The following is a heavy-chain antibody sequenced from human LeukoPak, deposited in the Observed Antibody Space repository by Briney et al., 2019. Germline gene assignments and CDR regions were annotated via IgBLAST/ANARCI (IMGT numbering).Heavy chain of an antibody. Sequence: GRSLRLSCAASGFTFASFGMHWVRQAPGKGLEWVADISYDGYNKYYTDFLKGRFTISRDNSKNTLYLHINSLRLEDTAVYYCAKDAQRTGTTFLDYWGQGTLVTVSS. D-gene: IGHD1-1*01. J-gene: IGHJ4*02. CDR1: GFTFASFG. CDR3: AKDAQRTGTTFLDY. CDR2: ISYDGYNK. V-gene: IGHV3-30*18.